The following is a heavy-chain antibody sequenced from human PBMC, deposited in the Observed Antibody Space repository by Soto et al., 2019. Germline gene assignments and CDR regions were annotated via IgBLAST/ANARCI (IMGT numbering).Heavy chain of an antibody. CDR1: GYTFTGYY. CDR3: ARDRGGGDILTLTYYYGMDV. J-gene: IGHJ6*02. Sequence: QVQLVQSGAEVKKPGASVKVSCKASGYTFTGYYMHWVRQAPGQGLEWMGWINPNSGGTNYAQKFQGWVTMTMDTSISTAYMELSRLRSDDTAVYYCARDRGGGDILTLTYYYGMDVWGQGTTVTVSS. CDR2: INPNSGGT. D-gene: IGHD3-9*01. V-gene: IGHV1-2*04.